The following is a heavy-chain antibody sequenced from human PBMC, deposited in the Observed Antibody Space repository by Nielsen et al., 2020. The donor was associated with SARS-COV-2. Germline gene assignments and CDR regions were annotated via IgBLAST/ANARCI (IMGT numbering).Heavy chain of an antibody. CDR3: ARDLRGSRYSYGFYYYYGMDV. CDR2: ISAYNGNT. CDR1: GYTFTSYG. D-gene: IGHD5-18*01. V-gene: IGHV1-18*01. Sequence: ASVKVSCKASGYTFTSYGISWVRQAPGQGLEWMGWISAYNGNTNYAQRLQGRVTMTTDTSTSTAYMELRSLRSDDTAVYYCARDLRGSRYSYGFYYYYGMDVWGQGTTVTVSS. J-gene: IGHJ6*02.